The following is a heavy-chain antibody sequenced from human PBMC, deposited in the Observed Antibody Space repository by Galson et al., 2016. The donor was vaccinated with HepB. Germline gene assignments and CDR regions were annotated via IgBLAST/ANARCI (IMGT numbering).Heavy chain of an antibody. D-gene: IGHD3-10*01. J-gene: IGHJ6*02. CDR3: VREKQFGSGPFGMDV. CDR2: VNHSGST. V-gene: IGHV4-34*01. CDR1: SGSFSGYS. Sequence: LSLTCTVYSGSFSGYSWSWIRQPPGKGLEWIGEVNHSGSTNYNPSLKSRVTVSVDTTKMHSSLNMRSVTAADTAVYYCVREKQFGSGPFGMDVWGQGTTVTVSS.